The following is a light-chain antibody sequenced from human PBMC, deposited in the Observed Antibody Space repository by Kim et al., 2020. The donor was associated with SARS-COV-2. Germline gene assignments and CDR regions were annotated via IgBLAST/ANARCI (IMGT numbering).Light chain of an antibody. V-gene: IGKV1-12*01. CDR1: EDIAGW. CDR2: TAS. J-gene: IGKJ2*01. Sequence: DIQMTQSPSSVSASVGDRISITCRASEDIAGWLAWFQQRPGKAPTLLIHTASTLQSGVPSRFSGSGSGTDFTLTINGLQPEDFATYYCQQADSFPYTFGPGTKLEI. CDR3: QQADSFPYT.